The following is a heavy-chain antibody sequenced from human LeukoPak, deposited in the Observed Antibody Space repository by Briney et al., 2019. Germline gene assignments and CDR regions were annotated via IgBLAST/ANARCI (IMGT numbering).Heavy chain of an antibody. V-gene: IGHV4-59*12. J-gene: IGHJ6*03. CDR1: GGSISSYY. D-gene: IGHD3-10*01. Sequence: SETLSLTCTVSGGSISSYYWSWVRQPPGKGLEWIGYIYYSGSTNYNPSLKSRVTISVDTSKNQFSLKLSSVTAADTAVYYCARRCITMVRGLLQAYYYYYMDVWGKGTTVTVSS. CDR3: ARRCITMVRGLLQAYYYYYMDV. CDR2: IYYSGST.